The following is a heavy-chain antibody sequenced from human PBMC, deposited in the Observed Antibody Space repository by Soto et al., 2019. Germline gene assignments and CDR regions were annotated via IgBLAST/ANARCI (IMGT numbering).Heavy chain of an antibody. CDR2: ISSDGDIT. CDR3: VKVSTFYDILTGYYSTNFFDP. CDR1: GFTFSEYS. Sequence: GGSLRLSCSASGFTFSEYSMHWVRQAPGKGLQYVSTISSDGDITYYADSVKGRFTISRDNSKDTLYLQMNSLRPEDTAVYYCVKVSTFYDILTGYYSTNFFDPWGQGTLVTVSS. D-gene: IGHD3-9*01. J-gene: IGHJ5*02. V-gene: IGHV3-64D*06.